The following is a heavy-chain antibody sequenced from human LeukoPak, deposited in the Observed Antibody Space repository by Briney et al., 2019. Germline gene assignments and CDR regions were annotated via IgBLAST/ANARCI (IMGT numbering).Heavy chain of an antibody. CDR3: ARQNDFRLDY. CDR2: IYPGDSDT. V-gene: IGHV5-51*01. CDR1: GFSFTSYW. Sequence: GESLKISCKGSGFSFTSYWIGWVRQMPGKGLEWMGIIYPGDSDTRYSPSLQGQVTISVDTSIGTAYLQWSSLKASDTAIYYCARQNDFRLDYWGQGTLVTVSS. D-gene: IGHD3-3*01. J-gene: IGHJ4*02.